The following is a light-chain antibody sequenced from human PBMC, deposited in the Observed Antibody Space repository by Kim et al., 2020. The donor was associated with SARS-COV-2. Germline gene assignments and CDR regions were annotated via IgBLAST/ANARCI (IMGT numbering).Light chain of an antibody. CDR3: PTFDNSLLGWV. CDR1: SSNIGSGYD. CDR2: GNN. Sequence: QSVLTQPPSVSGAPGQRVTISCTGSSSNIGSGYDIHWYQQLPGTAPKLLIYGNNNRPSGVPDRFSGSKSGTSASLAISGLQAEDEADYYCPTFDNSLLGWVFGGGTQLTVL. J-gene: IGLJ3*02. V-gene: IGLV1-40*01.